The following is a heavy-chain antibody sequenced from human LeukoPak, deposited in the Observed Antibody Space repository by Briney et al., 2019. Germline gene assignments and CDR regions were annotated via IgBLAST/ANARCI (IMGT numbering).Heavy chain of an antibody. CDR1: GGTFNNYA. V-gene: IGHV1-69*13. D-gene: IGHD1-26*01. J-gene: IGHJ4*02. CDR2: IIPIFGSS. CDR3: AREDSGSSLDY. Sequence: SVKVSCKASGGTFNNYAINWVRQAPGQGLEWMGGIIPIFGSSNYAQKFQGRVTITADESTTTAYMELSSLRSEDTAVYYCAREDSGSSLDYWGQGTLVTVSS.